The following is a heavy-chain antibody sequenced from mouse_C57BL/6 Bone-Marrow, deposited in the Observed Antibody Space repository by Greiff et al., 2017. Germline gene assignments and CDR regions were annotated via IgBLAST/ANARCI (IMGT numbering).Heavy chain of an antibody. CDR1: GFTFSDYY. CDR2: ISNGGGST. J-gene: IGHJ3*01. Sequence: DVMLVESGGGLVQPGGSLKLSCAASGFTFSDYYMYWVRQTPENRLEWVAYISNGGGSTYYPDTVKGRFTISRDNAKNTLYLQMSRLKSEDTAMYYCARFWFAYWGQGTLVTVSA. CDR3: ARFWFAY. V-gene: IGHV5-12*01.